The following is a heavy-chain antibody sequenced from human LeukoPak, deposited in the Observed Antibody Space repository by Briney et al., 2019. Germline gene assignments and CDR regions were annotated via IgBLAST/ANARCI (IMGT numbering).Heavy chain of an antibody. J-gene: IGHJ4*02. CDR1: GGSISSSSYY. Sequence: PSETLSLTCTVSGGSISSSSYYWGWIRQPPGKGLEWIGNIYYSGSTYYNPSLKSRVSISVDTSKNQFSLKLSSVAAADTAVYYCARVTTVTTVYFDYWGQGTLVTVSS. D-gene: IGHD4-11*01. CDR2: IYYSGST. CDR3: ARVTTVTTVYFDY. V-gene: IGHV4-39*01.